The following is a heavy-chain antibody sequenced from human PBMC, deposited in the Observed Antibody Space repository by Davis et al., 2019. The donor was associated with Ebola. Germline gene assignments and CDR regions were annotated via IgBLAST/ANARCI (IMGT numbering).Heavy chain of an antibody. CDR2: ISGSGGST. Sequence: GESLKISCAASGFTFSSYAMSWVRQAPEKGLEWVSAISGSGGSTYYADSVKGRFTISRDNSKNTLYLQMNSLRAEDTAVYYCATSSIQLWTYYFDYWGQGTLVTVSS. CDR3: ATSSIQLWTYYFDY. J-gene: IGHJ4*02. V-gene: IGHV3-23*01. CDR1: GFTFSSYA. D-gene: IGHD5-18*01.